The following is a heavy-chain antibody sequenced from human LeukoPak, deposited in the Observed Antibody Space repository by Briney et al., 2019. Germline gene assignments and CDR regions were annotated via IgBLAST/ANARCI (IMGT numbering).Heavy chain of an antibody. CDR1: GGSISSSSYY. D-gene: IGHD4-11*01. J-gene: IGHJ4*02. CDR3: AITYSNYFEY. Sequence: SETLSLTCTVSGGSISSSSYYWGWIRQAPGKGLEWIGSIYYSGSTYYNPSLKSRVTISVDTSKNQFSLKLSSVTAADTAVYYCAITYSNYFEYWGQGTLVTVSS. CDR2: IYYSGST. V-gene: IGHV4-39*01.